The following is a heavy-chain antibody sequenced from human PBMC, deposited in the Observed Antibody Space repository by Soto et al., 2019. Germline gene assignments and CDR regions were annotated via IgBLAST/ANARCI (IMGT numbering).Heavy chain of an antibody. V-gene: IGHV4-28*01. CDR1: SYSISSTHW. CDR3: ARSVEDYGVITVPGPIDF. D-gene: IGHD4-17*01. Sequence: QVQLQESGPGLVKPADTLSLTCAVSSYSISSTHWWGWIRQTPGKGLEWIGNIYYSGSTYYNPSLKSRLTMSIDRSKNQFSLKLSFVTAVDTAVYYCARSVEDYGVITVPGPIDFWGQGTLVTVSS. J-gene: IGHJ4*02. CDR2: IYYSGST.